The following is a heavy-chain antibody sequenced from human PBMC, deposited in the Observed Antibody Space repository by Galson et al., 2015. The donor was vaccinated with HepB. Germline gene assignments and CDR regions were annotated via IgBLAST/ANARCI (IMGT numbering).Heavy chain of an antibody. V-gene: IGHV1-69*04. J-gene: IGHJ3*02. Sequence: SCKASGGTFSSYTISWVRQAPGQGLEWMGRIIPILGIANYAQKFQGRVTITADKSTSTAYMELSSLRSEDTAVYYCARDSTVVNAFDIWGQGTMVTVSS. D-gene: IGHD4-23*01. CDR1: GGTFSSYT. CDR2: IIPILGIA. CDR3: ARDSTVVNAFDI.